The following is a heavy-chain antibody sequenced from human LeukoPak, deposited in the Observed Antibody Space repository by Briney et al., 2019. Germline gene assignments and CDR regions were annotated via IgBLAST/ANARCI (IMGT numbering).Heavy chain of an antibody. CDR1: GFTFSSYW. D-gene: IGHD7-27*01. CDR3: AKDGGLWVSAHWGDS. J-gene: IGHJ4*02. Sequence: GGSLRLSCAASGFTFSSYWMGWVRQAPGKGLEWVASINHDGSERHYVDSVKGRFTISRDNAKNSLYLQMNSLRAEDTAVYYCAKDGGLWVSAHWGDSWGRGTLVTVSS. V-gene: IGHV3-7*03. CDR2: INHDGSER.